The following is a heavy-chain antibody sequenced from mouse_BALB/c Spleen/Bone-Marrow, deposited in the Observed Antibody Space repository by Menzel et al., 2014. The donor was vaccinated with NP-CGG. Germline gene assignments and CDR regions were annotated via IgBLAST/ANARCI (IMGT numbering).Heavy chain of an antibody. D-gene: IGHD2-12*01. J-gene: IGHJ4*01. CDR1: GFSLTQYT. CDR3: ARNSDPYSLDY. V-gene: IGHV2-2*02. CDR2: VWTGEST. Sequence: VQLQQSGPGLVQPSQSLSITCTVSGFSLTQYTIYWIRQSPGKGLEWLGVVWTGESTDYNATFISRLTITKDNSKSQVFFKMTSLEPTDTAIYYCARNSDPYSLDYWGQGTSVTVSS.